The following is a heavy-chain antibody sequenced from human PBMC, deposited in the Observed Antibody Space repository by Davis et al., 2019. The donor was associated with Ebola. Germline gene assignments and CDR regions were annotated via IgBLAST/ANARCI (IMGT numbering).Heavy chain of an antibody. Sequence: GGSLSLSCAASGFTSSGSAMHWVRQASGKGLEWVGRIRSKANSYATAYAASVKGRFTISRDDSKNTAYLQMNSLKTEDTAVYYCTMVTTSEHWGQGTLVTVSS. CDR3: TMVTTSEH. CDR2: IRSKANSYAT. J-gene: IGHJ1*01. V-gene: IGHV3-73*01. D-gene: IGHD4-23*01. CDR1: GFTSSGSA.